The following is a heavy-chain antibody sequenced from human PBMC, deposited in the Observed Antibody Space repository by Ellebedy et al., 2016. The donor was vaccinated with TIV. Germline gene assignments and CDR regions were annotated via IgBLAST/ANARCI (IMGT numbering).Heavy chain of an antibody. D-gene: IGHD3-3*01. CDR1: GFSLRSSGVG. J-gene: IGHJ6*01. V-gene: IGHV2-5*01. CDR3: ANKFGGLVFGVVTNGKIRAGLDV. CDR2: IYWNDDK. Sequence: SGPTLVXPTQTLTLTCTFSGFSLRSSGVGVGWIRQPPGKALEWLALIYWNDDKRYSPSLKSRLTITKDTSKNQVVLTITDMDPVDTATYYCANKFGGLVFGVVTNGKIRAGLDVWGQGTKGTVSS.